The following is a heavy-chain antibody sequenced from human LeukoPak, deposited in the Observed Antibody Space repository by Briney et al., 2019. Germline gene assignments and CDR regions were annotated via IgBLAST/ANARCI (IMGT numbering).Heavy chain of an antibody. CDR1: GGSISSSSYY. CDR3: ARGLGFWSGYLSRPFGY. D-gene: IGHD3-3*01. Sequence: SETLSLTCTVSGGSISSSSYYWGWIRQPPGKGLEWIGSIYYSGSTYYNPSLKSRVTISVDTSKNQFSLKLSSVTAADTAVYYRARGLGFWSGYLSRPFGYWGQGTLVTVSS. J-gene: IGHJ4*02. V-gene: IGHV4-39*07. CDR2: IYYSGST.